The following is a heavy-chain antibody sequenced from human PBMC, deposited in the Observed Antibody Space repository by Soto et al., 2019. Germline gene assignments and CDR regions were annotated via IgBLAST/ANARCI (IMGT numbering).Heavy chain of an antibody. CDR1: GFTFSDYY. CDR3: ARLPSYYDCWSGYWTSYYYMDV. Sequence: GGSLRLSCAASGFTFSDYYMSWIRQAPGKGLEWVSYISSSGSTIYYADSVKGRFTISRDNAKNSLYLQMNSLRAEDTAVYYCARLPSYYDCWSGYWTSYYYMDVWGKGTTVTVSS. CDR2: ISSSGSTI. D-gene: IGHD3-3*01. J-gene: IGHJ6*03. V-gene: IGHV3-11*01.